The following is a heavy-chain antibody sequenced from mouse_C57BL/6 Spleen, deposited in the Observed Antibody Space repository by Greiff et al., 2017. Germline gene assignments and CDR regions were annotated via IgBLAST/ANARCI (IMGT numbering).Heavy chain of an antibody. CDR1: GFTFSDYG. CDR3: AREGYAMDY. Sequence: EVNVVESGGGLVKPGGSLKLSCAASGFTFSDYGMHWVRQAPEKGLEWVAYISSGSSTIYYADTVKGRVTISRDNAKNTLFLQMTRLRSEDTAMYYCAREGYAMDYWGQGTSVTVAS. J-gene: IGHJ4*01. CDR2: ISSGSSTI. V-gene: IGHV5-17*01.